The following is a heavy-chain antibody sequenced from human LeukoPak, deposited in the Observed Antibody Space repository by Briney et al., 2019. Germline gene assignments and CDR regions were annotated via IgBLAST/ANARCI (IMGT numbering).Heavy chain of an antibody. J-gene: IGHJ4*02. CDR3: PREAAITGGYYFDC. Sequence: TSETLSLTCTVAGGSICSYYWSGIRQPAGEGVEWLGRIYTSGSTNYNPSLKSRVTMSVDTSKNQFSLKRTSVTAADTAVNYCPREAAITGGYYFDCWGQGTLVTVSS. V-gene: IGHV4-4*07. D-gene: IGHD2-2*01. CDR2: IYTSGST. CDR1: GGSICSYY.